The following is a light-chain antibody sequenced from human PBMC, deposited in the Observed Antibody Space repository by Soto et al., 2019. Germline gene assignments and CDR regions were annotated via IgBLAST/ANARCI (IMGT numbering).Light chain of an antibody. CDR2: AAS. CDR3: QQATILPRT. CDR1: QSIGNC. Sequence: DVQMTQTPSSLSSSIGDRVILTCRASQSIGNCLAWYQQKTWEAPKLLSYAASSMQSGVPQRFSGSGSGTDFTLTISSLQAEDFATYYCQQATILPRTCGQGTKVDIK. J-gene: IGKJ1*01. V-gene: IGKV1-12*01.